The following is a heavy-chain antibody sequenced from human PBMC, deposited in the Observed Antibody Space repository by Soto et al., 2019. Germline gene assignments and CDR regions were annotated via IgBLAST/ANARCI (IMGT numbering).Heavy chain of an antibody. Sequence: VQLVQSGAEVKNPGSSVKVSCSASGVTFSSYAFTWVRQAPGQGLEWMGNIIPVFRTSTYAQRFQGRLTISADESTNTGYMELSSLRSEDTAVYFCAKDGSWDGGGGESWGQGTLVIVSS. CDR1: GVTFSSYA. CDR3: AKDGSWDGGGGES. D-gene: IGHD3-16*01. V-gene: IGHV1-69*18. J-gene: IGHJ4*02. CDR2: IIPVFRTS.